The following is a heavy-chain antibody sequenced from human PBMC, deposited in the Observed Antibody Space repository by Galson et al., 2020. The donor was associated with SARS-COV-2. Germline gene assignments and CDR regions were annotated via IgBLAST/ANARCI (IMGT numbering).Heavy chain of an antibody. V-gene: IGHV3-30*18. D-gene: IGHD3-10*01. J-gene: IGHJ6*02. Sequence: TGGSLRLSCAASGFTFSSYGMHWVRQAPGKGLEWVAVISYDGSNKYYADSVKGRFTISRDNSKNTLYLQMNSLRAEDTAVYYCAKFYGSGSHYSETSTWHYYYYYGMDVWGQGTTVTVSS. CDR2: ISYDGSNK. CDR1: GFTFSSYG. CDR3: AKFYGSGSHYSETSTWHYYYYYGMDV.